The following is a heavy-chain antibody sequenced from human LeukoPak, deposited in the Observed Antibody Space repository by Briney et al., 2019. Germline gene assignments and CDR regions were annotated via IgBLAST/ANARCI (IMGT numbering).Heavy chain of an antibody. Sequence: SETLSLTCTVSGGSISSGSYYWSWIRQPAGKGLEWIGRIYTSGSTNYNPSLRSRVTISVDTSKNQFSLKLSSVTAADTAVYYCARGLWFGDENPPYFDYWGQGILVTVSS. J-gene: IGHJ4*02. CDR1: GGSISSGSYY. V-gene: IGHV4-61*02. D-gene: IGHD3-10*01. CDR2: IYTSGST. CDR3: ARGLWFGDENPPYFDY.